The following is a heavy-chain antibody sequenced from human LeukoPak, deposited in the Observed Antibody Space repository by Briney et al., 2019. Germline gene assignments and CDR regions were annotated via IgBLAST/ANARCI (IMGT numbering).Heavy chain of an antibody. J-gene: IGHJ4*02. CDR2: INHSGST. CDR1: GGSFSGYY. CDR3: AKDRSSSTIAVRGGY. V-gene: IGHV4-34*01. Sequence: PSETLSLTCAVYGGSFSGYYWSWIRQPPGKGLEWIGEINHSGSTNYNPSLKSRVTISVDTSKNQFSLKLSSVTAADTAVYYCAKDRSSSTIAVRGGYWGQGTLVTVSS. D-gene: IGHD6-19*01.